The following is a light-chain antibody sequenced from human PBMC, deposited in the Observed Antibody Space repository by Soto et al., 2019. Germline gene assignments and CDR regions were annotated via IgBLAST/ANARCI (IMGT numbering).Light chain of an antibody. J-gene: IGLJ1*01. CDR1: TSNIGSNY. CDR3: ATWDDSLNGFYV. Sequence: QSALTQPPSASGTPGRGVTISCSGSTSNIGSNYVYWYQQLPGTAPKLLIYRNNQRPSGVPDRFSGSKSGTSASLAISGLRSDDEADYFCATWDDSLNGFYVLGTGKKLTV. CDR2: RNN. V-gene: IGLV1-47*01.